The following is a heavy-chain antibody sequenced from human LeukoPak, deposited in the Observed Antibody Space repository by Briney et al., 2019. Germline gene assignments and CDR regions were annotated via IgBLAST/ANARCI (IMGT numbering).Heavy chain of an antibody. CDR3: ATGGVGASSRPHDAFDI. J-gene: IGHJ3*02. Sequence: AASVKVSCKVPGYTFTDYYMHWVQQAPGKGLEWMGLVDPEDGETIYAEKFQGRVTIAADTSTDTAYMELSSLRSEDTAVYYCATGGVGASSRPHDAFDIWGQGTMVTVSS. D-gene: IGHD1-26*01. CDR2: VDPEDGET. V-gene: IGHV1-69-2*01. CDR1: GYTFTDYY.